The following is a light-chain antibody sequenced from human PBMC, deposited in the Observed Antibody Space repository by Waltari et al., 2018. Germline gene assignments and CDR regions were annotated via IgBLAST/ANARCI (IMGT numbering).Light chain of an antibody. CDR1: SSDVVVYNY. Sequence: QSALTQPASVSGSPGQSITISCTGISSDVVVYNYVSWYQQHPGKAPQLIIHDVFKRPLGVSDRFSGSKSGNTASLTISGLQAEDEAHYYCSSYTYNTVFGGGTKLTVL. V-gene: IGLV2-14*03. CDR3: SSYTYNTV. CDR2: DVF. J-gene: IGLJ2*01.